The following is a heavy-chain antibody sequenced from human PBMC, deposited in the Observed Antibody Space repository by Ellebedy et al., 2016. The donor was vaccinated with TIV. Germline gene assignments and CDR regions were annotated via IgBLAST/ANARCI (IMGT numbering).Heavy chain of an antibody. V-gene: IGHV4-34*01. Sequence: SETLSLTCAVYGGSFSTYYWNWIRQPPGKGLEWIGEINHSGSTKYNPSLKSRVTISVNTSKNQFSVKLSSVTAADTAVYYCARGEGGVLLWFGEITFHSWGQGTLVTVSS. J-gene: IGHJ5*02. D-gene: IGHD3-10*01. CDR3: ARGEGGVLLWFGEITFHS. CDR2: INHSGST. CDR1: GGSFSTYY.